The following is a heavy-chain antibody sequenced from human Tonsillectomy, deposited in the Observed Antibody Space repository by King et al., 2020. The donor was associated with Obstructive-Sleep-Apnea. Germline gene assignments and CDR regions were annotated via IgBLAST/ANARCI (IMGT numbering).Heavy chain of an antibody. Sequence: HVQLVESGGGVVQPGRSLRLSCAASGFTFSSYTMHWVRQAPGKGLEWVGVISYYGSNKYYADSVKGRFTISRDNSKNTLYLQMNSLRAEDTAVYYCARDMGYNWNDDAFDIWGQGTMVTVSS. CDR1: GFTFSSYT. J-gene: IGHJ3*02. CDR2: ISYYGSNK. D-gene: IGHD1-1*01. V-gene: IGHV3-30-3*01. CDR3: ARDMGYNWNDDAFDI.